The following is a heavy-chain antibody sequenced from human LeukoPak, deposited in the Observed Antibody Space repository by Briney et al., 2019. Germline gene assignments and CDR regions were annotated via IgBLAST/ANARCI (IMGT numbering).Heavy chain of an antibody. D-gene: IGHD2-2*01. J-gene: IGHJ4*02. CDR1: GFTFSSYW. CDR2: INSDGSNT. Sequence: GGSLRLSCAASGFTFSSYWMHWVRQAPGKGLVWVSRINSDGSNTNYADSVKGRFTISRDNAKNTLYVQMNSLRAEDTAVYYCAARGYCSGTSCLLEYWGQGTLVTVPS. V-gene: IGHV3-74*01. CDR3: AARGYCSGTSCLLEY.